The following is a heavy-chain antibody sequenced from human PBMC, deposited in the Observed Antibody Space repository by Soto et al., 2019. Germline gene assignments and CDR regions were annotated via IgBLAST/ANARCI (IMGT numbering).Heavy chain of an antibody. Sequence: QVQLVESGGGLVRPGGSLSLSCEASGFTFRDYYMTWFRQAPGKGLEWLSYIDSSTKYTNYADSVKGRFTISRDNAKNSLYLQRNSLRADDTAVYYCAREYYYTMDVWGQGTMVTVSS. CDR3: AREYYYTMDV. V-gene: IGHV3-11*05. J-gene: IGHJ6*02. CDR2: IDSSTKYT. CDR1: GFTFRDYY.